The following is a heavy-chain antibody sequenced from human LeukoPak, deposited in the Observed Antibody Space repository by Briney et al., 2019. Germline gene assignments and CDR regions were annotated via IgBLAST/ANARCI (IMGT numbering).Heavy chain of an antibody. CDR2: INPNSGGT. Sequence: ASVKVSCKASGYTFTGYYMHCVRQAPGQGLEWMGRINPNSGGTNYAQKFQGRVTMTRDTSISTAYMELSRLRSDDTAVYYCARAPSSSWSNYNYFDYWGQGTLVTVSS. V-gene: IGHV1-2*06. CDR3: ARAPSSSWSNYNYFDY. J-gene: IGHJ4*02. D-gene: IGHD6-13*01. CDR1: GYTFTGYY.